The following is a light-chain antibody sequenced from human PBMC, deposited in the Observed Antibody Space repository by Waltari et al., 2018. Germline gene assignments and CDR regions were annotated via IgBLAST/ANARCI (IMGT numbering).Light chain of an antibody. CDR2: GDT. Sequence: QSVLTQPPSVSGAPGQRVTIPCPGSSPDIGGAGHHVPWYQHLPETAPRLLIYGDTNRPSGVPGRFSGSKSGTSASLAITGLQAEDEAEYYCQSYDSSLSAWVFGGGTKLTVL. V-gene: IGLV1-40*01. J-gene: IGLJ3*02. CDR3: QSYDSSLSAWV. CDR1: SPDIGGAGHH.